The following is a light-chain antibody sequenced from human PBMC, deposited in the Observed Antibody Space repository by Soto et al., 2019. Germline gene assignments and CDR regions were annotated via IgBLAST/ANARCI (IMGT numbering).Light chain of an antibody. CDR3: QQYGSSPRLT. Sequence: EIVLTQSPGTLSLSPGERATLSCRASQSVSSNNLAWYQQRPGQAPRVVIYGASTRATGIPDRFSGSGSGTDFTLTISRLEPEDFAVYYCQQYGSSPRLTFGGGTKVDIK. CDR2: GAS. V-gene: IGKV3-20*01. J-gene: IGKJ4*01. CDR1: QSVSSNN.